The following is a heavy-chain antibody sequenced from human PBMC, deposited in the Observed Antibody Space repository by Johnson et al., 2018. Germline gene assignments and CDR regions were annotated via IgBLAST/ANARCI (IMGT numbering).Heavy chain of an antibody. J-gene: IGHJ3*02. Sequence: VQLQESGGGLVQPGGSLRLSCAASGFTFSNYAMIWVRQAPGEGLDWVSAIGGSGSSTFYADSVKGRFTISRDNSKNTLYLQMNSRGADDTAVYYCARRMGPTTLRWEAFDIWGQGTMVTVSS. CDR1: GFTFSNYA. D-gene: IGHD2-2*01. V-gene: IGHV3-23*01. CDR2: IGGSGSST. CDR3: ARRMGPTTLRWEAFDI.